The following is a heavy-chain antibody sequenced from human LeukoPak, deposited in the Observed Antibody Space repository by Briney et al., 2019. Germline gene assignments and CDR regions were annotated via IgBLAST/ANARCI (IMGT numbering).Heavy chain of an antibody. J-gene: IGHJ4*02. V-gene: IGHV1-18*04. CDR1: GYTFTSYY. CDR2: ISAYNGNT. CDR3: ARNLGYSTLHFDY. Sequence: RASVKVSCKASGYTFTSYYMHWVRQAPGQGLEWMGWISAYNGNTNYAQKFQVRVIMTTDTYTNTAHMELRSLRSDDTAVYYCARNLGYSTLHFDYWGQGTLVTVSS. D-gene: IGHD3-22*01.